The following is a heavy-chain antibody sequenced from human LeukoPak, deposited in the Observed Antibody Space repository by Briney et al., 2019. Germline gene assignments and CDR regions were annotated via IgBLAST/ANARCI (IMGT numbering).Heavy chain of an antibody. CDR3: AGHYYDSSGAAG. CDR2: IYYSGST. D-gene: IGHD3-22*01. V-gene: IGHV4-59*01. J-gene: IGHJ4*02. Sequence: SETLSLTCTVSGGSINSYYWSWIRQPPGKGLEWIGYIYYSGSTNYNPSLKSRVTISVDTSKNQFSLKLSSVTAADTAVYYCAGHYYDSSGAAGWGQGTLVTVSS. CDR1: GGSINSYY.